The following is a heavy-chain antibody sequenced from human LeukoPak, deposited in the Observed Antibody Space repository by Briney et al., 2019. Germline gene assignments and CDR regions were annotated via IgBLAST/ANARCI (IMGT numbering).Heavy chain of an antibody. CDR3: ARDSSSSSWYGRALDY. D-gene: IGHD6-13*01. Sequence: GGSLRLSCAASGFSSYGMHWVRQAPGKGLEWVAVIWYDESNKYYADSVKGRFTISRDNSRNTLYLQMNSLRAEDTGVYYCARDSSSSSWYGRALDYWGQGTLVTVSS. CDR2: IWYDESNK. V-gene: IGHV3-33*01. CDR1: GFSSYG. J-gene: IGHJ4*02.